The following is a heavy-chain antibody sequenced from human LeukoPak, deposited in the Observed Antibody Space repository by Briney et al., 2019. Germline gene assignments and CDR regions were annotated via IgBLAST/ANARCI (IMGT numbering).Heavy chain of an antibody. CDR2: IYYSGST. D-gene: IGHD5-12*01. Sequence: SETLSLTCTVSGGSISSSSYYWGWIRQPPGKGLEWIGSIYYSGSTYYNPSLKSRVTISVDTSKNQFSLKLSSVTAADTAVYYCARAEWLRLYYYYMDVWGKGTTVTVSS. J-gene: IGHJ6*03. CDR3: ARAEWLRLYYYYMDV. CDR1: GGSISSSSYY. V-gene: IGHV4-39*07.